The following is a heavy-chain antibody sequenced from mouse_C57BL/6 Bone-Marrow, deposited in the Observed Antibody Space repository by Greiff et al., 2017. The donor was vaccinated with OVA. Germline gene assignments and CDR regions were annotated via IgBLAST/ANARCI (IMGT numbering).Heavy chain of an antibody. J-gene: IGHJ2*02. Sequence: QVQLQQPGAELVRPGSSVKLSCKASGYTFTNYWMHWVKQRPVQGLEWIGEIAPSDSYINYNQKFKGRATLTVDTSSSTAYMHLSSLTSEDSAVYYCARYGRKLYLDYWGQGTSLTVSS. D-gene: IGHD1-1*01. CDR2: IAPSDSYI. CDR3: ARYGRKLYLDY. V-gene: IGHV1-59*01. CDR1: GYTFTNYW.